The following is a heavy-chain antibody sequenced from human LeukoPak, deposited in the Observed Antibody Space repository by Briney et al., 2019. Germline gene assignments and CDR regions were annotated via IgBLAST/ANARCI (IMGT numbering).Heavy chain of an antibody. CDR2: INPNSGGT. J-gene: IGHJ5*02. V-gene: IGHV1-2*02. CDR3: ARGGVYPAGWFDP. CDR1: GYTFTGYY. D-gene: IGHD5/OR15-5a*01. Sequence: ASVKVSCKASGYTFTGYYVHWVRQAPGQGLEWMGWINPNSGGTNYAQKFQGRVTMTKDTSISTAYMELSRLRSDDTAVYYCARGGVYPAGWFDPWGQGTLVTVSS.